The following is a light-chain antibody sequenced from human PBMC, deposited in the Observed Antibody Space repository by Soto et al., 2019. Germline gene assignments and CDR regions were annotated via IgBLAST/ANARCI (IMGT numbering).Light chain of an antibody. CDR3: SSYAGSNTSV. V-gene: IGLV2-8*01. CDR2: EVT. CDR1: SSDVGGYNH. J-gene: IGLJ1*01. Sequence: QSVLTQPPSVSGSPGQSVTISCTGTSSDVGGYNHVSWYQQHPGNAPKLIIYEVTKRSSGVADRFAGSKSGNTASRTTSGLQAEEEADYYCSSYAGSNTSVFGTGTKVTVL.